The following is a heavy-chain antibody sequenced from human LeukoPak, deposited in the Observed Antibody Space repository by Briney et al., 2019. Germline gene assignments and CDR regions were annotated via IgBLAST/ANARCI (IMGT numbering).Heavy chain of an antibody. V-gene: IGHV4-30-2*05. CDR2: IYDRGPA. Sequence: SETLSLTCTVSGYAITSGGFSWNWIRQPPGKGLEWIGCIYDRGPAYYNPSLKSRVTISVDTSKNQFSLKLSSVTAADTAVYYCARVGPDITYSSSWYYFDYWGQGTLVTVSS. D-gene: IGHD6-13*01. J-gene: IGHJ4*02. CDR3: ARVGPDITYSSSWYYFDY. CDR1: GYAITSGGFS.